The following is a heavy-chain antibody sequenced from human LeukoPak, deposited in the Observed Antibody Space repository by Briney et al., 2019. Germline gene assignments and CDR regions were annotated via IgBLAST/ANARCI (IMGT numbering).Heavy chain of an antibody. Sequence: GGSLRLSCAASGFTFSNYAMSWVRQVPGKGLGWVSAISSGGGSTNYADSVKGRFTISRDNSKNTLYLQMSSLRAEDTALYYCAKRSCSGGSCNFDYWGQGTLVTVPS. CDR3: AKRSCSGGSCNFDY. J-gene: IGHJ4*02. CDR1: GFTFSNYA. V-gene: IGHV3-23*01. CDR2: ISSGGGST. D-gene: IGHD2-15*01.